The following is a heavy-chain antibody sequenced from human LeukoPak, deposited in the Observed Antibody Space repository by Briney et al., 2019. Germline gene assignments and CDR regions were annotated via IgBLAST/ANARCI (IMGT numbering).Heavy chain of an antibody. Sequence: SGGSLRLSCAASGFTFSSYDMNWVRQAPGKGLEWVSSISSSSSYIYYADSVKGRLTISRDNAKNSLYLQMNSLRAEDTAVYYCAREYASNTYYYGMDVWGLGTTVTVSS. V-gene: IGHV3-21*01. CDR3: AREYASNTYYYGMDV. J-gene: IGHJ6*02. D-gene: IGHD2/OR15-2a*01. CDR2: ISSSSSYI. CDR1: GFTFSSYD.